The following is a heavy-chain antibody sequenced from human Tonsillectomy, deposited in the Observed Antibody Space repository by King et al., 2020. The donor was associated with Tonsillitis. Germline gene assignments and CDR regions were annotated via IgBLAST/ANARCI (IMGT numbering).Heavy chain of an antibody. Sequence: VQLVESGGGLVQPGGSLRLSCAASGFTFSSYEMNWVRQAPGKGLEWVSYISSSGSTIYYADSVKGRFTISRDNAKNSLYLQMNSLSAEDTAVYYCAREYSSSSGRAFDIWGQGTMVTVSS. D-gene: IGHD6-6*01. CDR1: GFTFSSYE. CDR2: ISSSGSTI. J-gene: IGHJ3*02. CDR3: AREYSSSSGRAFDI. V-gene: IGHV3-48*03.